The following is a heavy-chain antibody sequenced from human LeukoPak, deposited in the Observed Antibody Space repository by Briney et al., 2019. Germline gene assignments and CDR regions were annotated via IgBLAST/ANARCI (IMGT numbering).Heavy chain of an antibody. CDR3: ARSSGSGNYFDY. CDR1: GGSISTYY. CDR2: IYYSGSA. Sequence: SETLSLTCTVSGGSISTYYWSWIRQPPGKGLKWIGYIYYSGSANYNPSLKSRVTISIDTSKNQFSLKLSSVTAADTAVYYCARSSGSGNYFDYWGQGTLVTVSS. V-gene: IGHV4-59*01. D-gene: IGHD3-10*01. J-gene: IGHJ4*02.